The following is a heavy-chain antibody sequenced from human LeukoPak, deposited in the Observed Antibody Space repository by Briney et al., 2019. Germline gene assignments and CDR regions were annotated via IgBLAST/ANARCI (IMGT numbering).Heavy chain of an antibody. CDR3: ASGRDGYSYYYYGMDV. D-gene: IGHD5-24*01. CDR1: GGSFSGYY. V-gene: IGHV4-34*01. J-gene: IGHJ6*02. Sequence: SETLSLTCAVYGGSFSGYYWSWIRQPPGKGLEWIGEINHSGSTNYNPSLKSRVTISVDTSKNQFSLKLSSVTAADTAVYYCASGRDGYSYYYYGMDVWGQGTTVTVSS. CDR2: INHSGST.